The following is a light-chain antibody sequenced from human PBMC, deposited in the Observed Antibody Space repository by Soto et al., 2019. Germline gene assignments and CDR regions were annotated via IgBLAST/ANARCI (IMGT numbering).Light chain of an antibody. CDR3: SSYAGSNNFDV. Sequence: QSALTQPASVSGSPGQSITISCTGTGSDVGGYNYVSWYQHHPGKAPKLMIFDVSNRPSGVSNRFSGSKSGNTASLTVSGLQAEDEADYYCSSYAGSNNFDVFGTGTKVTVL. V-gene: IGLV2-14*03. J-gene: IGLJ1*01. CDR1: GSDVGGYNY. CDR2: DVS.